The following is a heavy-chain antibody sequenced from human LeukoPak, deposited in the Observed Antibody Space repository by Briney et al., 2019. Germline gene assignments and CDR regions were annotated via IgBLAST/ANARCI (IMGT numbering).Heavy chain of an antibody. CDR2: SNHSGST. CDR3: ARGPNYYGDYIRSFPDAFHI. CDR1: GGSFSGYY. J-gene: IGHJ3*02. Sequence: SEALSLTCAVYGGSFSGYYWIRIRQPPGPGLEASGESNHSGSTNYNPSLKSRVTISVDTSKNQFSLMLTSVTAADTGVYYCARGPNYYGDYIRSFPDAFHIWGRGTVVSVSS. V-gene: IGHV4-34*01. D-gene: IGHD4-17*01.